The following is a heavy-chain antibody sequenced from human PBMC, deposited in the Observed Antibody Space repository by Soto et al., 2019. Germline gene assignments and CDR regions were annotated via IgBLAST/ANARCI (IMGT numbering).Heavy chain of an antibody. CDR1: GGSVSSGSYY. D-gene: IGHD3-16*01. Sequence: PSETLSLTCTVSGGSVSSGSYYWSWIRQPPGKGLEWIGYIYYSGSTNYNPSLKSRVTISVDTSKNQFSLKLSSVTAADTAVYYCARDIGFDYVNWGQGTLVTVSS. V-gene: IGHV4-61*01. CDR2: IYYSGST. CDR3: ARDIGFDYVN. J-gene: IGHJ4*02.